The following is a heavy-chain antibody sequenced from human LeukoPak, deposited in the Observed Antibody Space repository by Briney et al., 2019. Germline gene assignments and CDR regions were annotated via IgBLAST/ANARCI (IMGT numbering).Heavy chain of an antibody. D-gene: IGHD3-3*01. CDR1: GGSISSGDYY. CDR3: ARDRYDSYPMDV. Sequence: SETLSLTCTVSGGSISSGDYYWSWIRQHPGKGLEWIGYIYYSGRTYYNPSLKSRVTISVDTSKNQFFLKLNSVTAADTAVYYCARDRYDSYPMDVWGQGTTVTVSS. CDR2: IYYSGRT. J-gene: IGHJ6*02. V-gene: IGHV4-31*03.